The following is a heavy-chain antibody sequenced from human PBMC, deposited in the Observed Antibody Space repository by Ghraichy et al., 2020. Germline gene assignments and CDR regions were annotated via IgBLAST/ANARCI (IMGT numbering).Heavy chain of an antibody. CDR3: AKRLDYYDTSGFDY. J-gene: IGHJ4*02. CDR2: ISGSGGST. Sequence: GESLRLSCAASGFTFSSYAMSWVRQAPGKGLEWVSVISGSGGSTYYADSVKGRFPISRDNSQNTLYLQMNSLRAEDTAVYYCAKRLDYYDTSGFDYWGQGTLVTVSS. V-gene: IGHV3-23*01. D-gene: IGHD3-22*01. CDR1: GFTFSSYA.